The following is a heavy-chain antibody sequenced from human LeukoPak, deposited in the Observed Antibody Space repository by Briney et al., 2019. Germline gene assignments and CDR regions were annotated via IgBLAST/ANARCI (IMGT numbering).Heavy chain of an antibody. CDR3: ARLYSTGWYGGPDY. CDR1: GFTFSSSW. Sequence: GGSLRLSCAASGFTFSSSWMHWVRQAPGKGLVWVSRINTDGSSTSYADSVKGRFTISRDNAKNSLYLQMSSLRAEDTAVYYCARLYSTGWYGGPDYWGQGTLVAVSS. V-gene: IGHV3-74*01. D-gene: IGHD6-19*01. CDR2: INTDGSST. J-gene: IGHJ4*02.